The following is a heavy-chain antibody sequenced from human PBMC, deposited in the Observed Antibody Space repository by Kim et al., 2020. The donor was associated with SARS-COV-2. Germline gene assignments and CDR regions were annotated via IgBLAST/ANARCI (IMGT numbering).Heavy chain of an antibody. CDR2: INHSGST. Sequence: SETLSLTCAVYGGSFSGYYWSWIRQPPGKGLEWIGEINHSGSTNYNPSLKSRVTISVDTSKNQFSLKLSSVTAADTAVYYCARERIMGYSYGYDPSATQVWFDPWGQGTLVTVSS. D-gene: IGHD5-18*01. V-gene: IGHV4-34*01. CDR3: ARERIMGYSYGYDPSATQVWFDP. J-gene: IGHJ5*02. CDR1: GGSFSGYY.